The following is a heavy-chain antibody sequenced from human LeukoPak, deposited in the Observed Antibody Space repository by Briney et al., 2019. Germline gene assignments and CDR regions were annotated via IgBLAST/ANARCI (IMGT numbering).Heavy chain of an antibody. D-gene: IGHD1-14*01. Sequence: GGSLRLSCAASRFTFSNYAMSWVRQAPAKGLEWVSFFYSGDNGDSTYYADSVKGRFTISRDNSKNTWYLQMNSLRAEDTAVYYCARGMGPESSDYFDYWGQGTLVTVSS. J-gene: IGHJ4*02. V-gene: IGHV3-23*03. CDR1: RFTFSNYA. CDR2: FYSGDNGDST. CDR3: ARGMGPESSDYFDY.